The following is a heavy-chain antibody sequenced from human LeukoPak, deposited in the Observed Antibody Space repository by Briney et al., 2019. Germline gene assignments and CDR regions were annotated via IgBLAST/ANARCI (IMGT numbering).Heavy chain of an antibody. CDR1: GGSISSYY. D-gene: IGHD3-10*01. CDR2: IYYSGST. CDR3: ARALYYYGSGSYYSPHYYYYYMDV. V-gene: IGHV4-59*01. Sequence: SETLSLTCTVSGGSISSYYWSWIRQPPGKGLEWIGYIYYSGSTSYNPSLKSRVTISVDTSKNQFSLKLSSVTAADTAVYYCARALYYYGSGSYYSPHYYYYYMDVWGKGTTVTVSS. J-gene: IGHJ6*03.